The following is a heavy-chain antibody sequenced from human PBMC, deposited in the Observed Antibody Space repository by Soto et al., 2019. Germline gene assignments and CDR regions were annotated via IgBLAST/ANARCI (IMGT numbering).Heavy chain of an antibody. CDR2: ISSSGSTI. J-gene: IGHJ4*01. CDR1: GFTFSSYE. D-gene: IGHD2-21*02. V-gene: IGHV3-48*03. CDR3: ARHGASDGGNSPAFDY. Sequence: GGSLRLSCAASGFTFSSYEMNWVRQAPGKGLEWVSYISSSGSTIYYADSVKGRFTISRDNAKNSLYLQMNSLRAEDTAVYYCARHGASDGGNSPAFDYWGPGTMLTVSS.